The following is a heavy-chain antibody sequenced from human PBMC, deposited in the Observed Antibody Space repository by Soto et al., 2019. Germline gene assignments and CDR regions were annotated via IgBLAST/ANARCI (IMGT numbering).Heavy chain of an antibody. CDR1: GYSFTSYW. D-gene: IGHD6-19*01. CDR3: ARHVQWLVHFDY. J-gene: IGHJ4*02. V-gene: IGHV5-10-1*01. CDR2: IDPSDSYT. Sequence: GEALNISCKGSGYSFTSYWISWVRQMPGKGLEWMGRIDPSDSYTNYSPSFQGHVTISADKSISTAYLQWSSLKASDTAMYYCARHVQWLVHFDYWGQGTLVTVSS.